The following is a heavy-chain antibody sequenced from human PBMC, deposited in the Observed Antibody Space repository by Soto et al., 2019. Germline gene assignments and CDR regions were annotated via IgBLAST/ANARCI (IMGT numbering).Heavy chain of an antibody. CDR2: IYNDGTT. J-gene: IGHJ6*02. V-gene: IGHV3-53*01. Sequence: EVQLVESGGGLIQPGGSLRLSCTASGLSVRNNYMSWVRQAPGMGLEWVSVIYNDGTTYYADSVKGRFTISRDTSKNTQSLQMDSLRAEDTAVYYCVRPLPSGRNYGMDVWGQGTTVTVSS. D-gene: IGHD3-10*01. CDR3: VRPLPSGRNYGMDV. CDR1: GLSVRNNY.